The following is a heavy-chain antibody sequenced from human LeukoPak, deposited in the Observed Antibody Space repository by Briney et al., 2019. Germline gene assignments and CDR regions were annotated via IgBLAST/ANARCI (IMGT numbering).Heavy chain of an antibody. D-gene: IGHD4-17*01. CDR3: AKDSNDYGDYNYFDY. J-gene: IGHJ4*02. Sequence: PGGSLKLSCVASGFTFSSCNMHWVRQAPGKGLEWVALIWYDGSNKYYTDSVKGRFTISRDNSENTLYLQMNSLRAEDTALYYCAKDSNDYGDYNYFDYWGQGTLVTVSS. CDR2: IWYDGSNK. CDR1: GFTFSSCN. V-gene: IGHV3-33*06.